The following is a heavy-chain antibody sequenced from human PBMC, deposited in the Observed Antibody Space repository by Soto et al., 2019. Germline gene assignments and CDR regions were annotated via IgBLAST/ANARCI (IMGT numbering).Heavy chain of an antibody. V-gene: IGHV3-33*01. D-gene: IGHD3-3*01. CDR2: IWYDGSNK. CDR3: AREKGMSGYCNWFDP. J-gene: IGHJ5*02. Sequence: SLRLSCAASGFTFSSYGMHWVRQAPGKGLEWVAVIWYDGSNKYYADSVKGRFTISRDNSKNTLYLQMNSLRAEDTAVYYCAREKGMSGYCNWFDPWGQGTLVTVSS. CDR1: GFTFSSYG.